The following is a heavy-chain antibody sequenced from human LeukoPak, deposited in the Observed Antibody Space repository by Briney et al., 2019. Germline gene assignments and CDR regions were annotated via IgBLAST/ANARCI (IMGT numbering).Heavy chain of an antibody. J-gene: IGHJ4*02. D-gene: IGHD1-7*01. CDR1: GFTFSNYM. CDR2: IKSDGITV. CDR3: VGWGISGITNH. Sequence: GGSLRLSCAASGFTFSNYMMHWVRQAPGKGLVWVSRIKSDGITVTYADSVKGRFTISRDNAKNTLYLQMNSVRAEDTAVYYCVGWGISGITNHWGQGTLVTVSS. V-gene: IGHV3-74*01.